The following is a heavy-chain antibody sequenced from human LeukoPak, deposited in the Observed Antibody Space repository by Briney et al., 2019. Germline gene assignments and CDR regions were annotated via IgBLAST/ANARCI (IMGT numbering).Heavy chain of an antibody. J-gene: IGHJ4*02. Sequence: GGSLRLSCSASGFTFSTYWMSWVRQAPGKELEWVANMRRDGNGIYYLDSVRGRFTISRDNAKNSLYLQMNSLRAEDTAVYYRARLMLGNQLAGFDSWGQGTLVTVSS. CDR2: MRRDGNGI. CDR1: GFTFSTYW. CDR3: ARLMLGNQLAGFDS. V-gene: IGHV3-7*01. D-gene: IGHD2-2*01.